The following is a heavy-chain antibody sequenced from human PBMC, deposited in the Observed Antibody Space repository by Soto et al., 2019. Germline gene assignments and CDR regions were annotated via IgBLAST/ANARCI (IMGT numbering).Heavy chain of an antibody. Sequence: SETLSLTCSVSGGSISSGYYYWSWIRQPPGKGLEWIGNIYYSENTYYNPSLKSRLIISIDTSKNQFSLKGGSVTAADTAVYYCASSSPYGMDVWGQGTTVTVSS. CDR2: IYYSENT. V-gene: IGHV4-30-4*01. CDR3: ASSSPYGMDV. J-gene: IGHJ6*02. CDR1: GGSISSGYYY.